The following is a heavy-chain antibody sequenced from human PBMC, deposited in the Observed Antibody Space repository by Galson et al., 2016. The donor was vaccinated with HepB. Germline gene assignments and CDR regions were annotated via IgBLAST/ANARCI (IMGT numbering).Heavy chain of an antibody. CDR2: ISSSTYT. Sequence: SLRLSCAASGFTFSDYYMSWIRQAPGKGLEWVSYISSSTYTNYADSVKGRFTISRDIAKSSLYLQMNSLRVEDTAVYYCARGALNYDILTGYVWDYYYYGMDVWGQGTTVTVSS. V-gene: IGHV3-11*05. J-gene: IGHJ6*02. D-gene: IGHD3-9*01. CDR3: ARGALNYDILTGYVWDYYYYGMDV. CDR1: GFTFSDYY.